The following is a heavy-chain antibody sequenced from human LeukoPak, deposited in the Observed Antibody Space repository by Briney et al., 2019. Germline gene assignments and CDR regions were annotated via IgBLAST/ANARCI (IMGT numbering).Heavy chain of an antibody. Sequence: ASVKVSCKASGVTFSNFAINWVRQATGQGLEWMGWMNPNSGNTGYAQKFQGRVTMTRNTSISTAYMELSSLRSEDTAVYYCARTGIVGATTESWGQGTMVTVSS. V-gene: IGHV1-8*02. D-gene: IGHD1-26*01. CDR1: GVTFSNFA. CDR2: MNPNSGNT. J-gene: IGHJ3*01. CDR3: ARTGIVGATTES.